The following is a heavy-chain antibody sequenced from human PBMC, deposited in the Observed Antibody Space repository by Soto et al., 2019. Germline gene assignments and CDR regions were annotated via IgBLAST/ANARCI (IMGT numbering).Heavy chain of an antibody. CDR1: GFTFSSYA. CDR2: ISYDGSNK. Sequence: ESGGGVVQPGRSLRLSCAASGFTFSSYAMHWVRQAPGKGLEWVAVISYDGSNKYYADSVKGRFTISRDNSKNTLYLQMNSLRAEDTAVYYCARMGQTYYFDYWGQGTLVTVSS. CDR3: ARMGQTYYFDY. D-gene: IGHD3-16*01. J-gene: IGHJ4*02. V-gene: IGHV3-30-3*01.